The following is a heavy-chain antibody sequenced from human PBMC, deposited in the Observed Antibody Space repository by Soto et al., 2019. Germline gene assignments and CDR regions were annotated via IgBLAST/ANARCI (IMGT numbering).Heavy chain of an antibody. V-gene: IGHV3-23*01. CDR1: GFTFSSYA. CDR3: AKDYDSSGYYYYYYGMDV. CDR2: ISGSGGSK. D-gene: IGHD3-22*01. J-gene: IGHJ6*02. Sequence: GXSLRLYCAASGFTFSSYALSWFRQAPGNGLEWVSAISGSGGSKYYADSVKGRFTISRDNSKNTLYLQMNSLRAEDTAVYYCAKDYDSSGYYYYYYGMDVWGQGTTVTVSS.